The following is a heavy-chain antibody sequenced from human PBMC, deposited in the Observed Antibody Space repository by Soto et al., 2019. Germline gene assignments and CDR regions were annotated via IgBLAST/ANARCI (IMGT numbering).Heavy chain of an antibody. CDR1: GGSISSGTYY. D-gene: IGHD3-3*01. J-gene: IGHJ4*02. CDR3: ARDLLDTTVDYYFDS. Sequence: QVQLQESDPGLVKPSQTLSLTCTVSGGSISSGTYYWSWLRQPPGKGLEWIGYIYHSGSSQSNPSLRSRVAISIDTSKNQFTLELRSVTAADTAVYYCARDLLDTTVDYYFDSWGPGRLVTVSS. V-gene: IGHV4-30-4*01. CDR2: IYHSGSS.